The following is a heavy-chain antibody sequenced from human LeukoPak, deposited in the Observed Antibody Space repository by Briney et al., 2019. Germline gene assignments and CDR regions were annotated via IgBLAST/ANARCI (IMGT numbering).Heavy chain of an antibody. CDR1: GGSISSYY. J-gene: IGHJ6*02. Sequence: SETLSLTCTASGGSISSYYWSWIRQPPGKGLEWIGYIYYSGSTDYNPYLESRVNISVDTYENQFSLKVSSETAPDTAVYYCATDASRDHWNYYYYGMDDWGQGTMVTVSS. CDR3: ATDASRDHWNYYYYGMDD. CDR2: IYYSGST. D-gene: IGHD5-24*01. V-gene: IGHV4-59*01.